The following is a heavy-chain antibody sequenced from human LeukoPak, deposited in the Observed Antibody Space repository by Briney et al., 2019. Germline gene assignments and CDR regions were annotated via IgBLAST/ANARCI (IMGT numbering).Heavy chain of an antibody. CDR2: IYHSGST. CDR3: ARDHGWELPRYYFDY. Sequence: NPSETLSLTCTVSGYSISSGYYWGWIRQPPGKGLEWIGSIYHSGSTYYNPSLKSRVTISVDTSKNQFSLKLSSVTAADTAVYYCARDHGWELPRYYFDYWGQGTLVTVSS. D-gene: IGHD1-26*01. V-gene: IGHV4-38-2*02. J-gene: IGHJ4*02. CDR1: GYSISSGYY.